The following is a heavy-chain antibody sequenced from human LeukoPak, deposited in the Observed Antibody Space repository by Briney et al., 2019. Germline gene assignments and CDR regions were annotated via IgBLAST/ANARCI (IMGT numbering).Heavy chain of an antibody. J-gene: IGHJ5*01. V-gene: IGHV3-23*01. D-gene: IGHD6-19*01. CDR1: GFAFSLFA. CDR2: INANSVTR. CDR3: AKPISGGLAVTADWFAP. Sequence: RPGGSLRLSCEPSGFAFSLFAMSWLREAPGKGLEWVSTINANSVTRSYAASVRGRFTISRDNSKNTLYLQLNTLRADDTAVYYCAKPISGGLAVTADWFAPWGQGTLVGVSS.